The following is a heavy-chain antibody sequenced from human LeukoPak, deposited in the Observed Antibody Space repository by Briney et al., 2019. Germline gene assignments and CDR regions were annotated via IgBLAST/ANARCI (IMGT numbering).Heavy chain of an antibody. CDR2: LYYSGST. Sequence: SETLSLTCTVSGNSVSGYYWTWIRQPPGKGLEWIGYLYYSGSTNYNPSLKSRVTISVDTSKNQFSLKLTSVTAADTAVYFCARGVNNYGYGFYFDYWGQGTLVTVSS. V-gene: IGHV4-59*02. D-gene: IGHD5-18*01. J-gene: IGHJ4*02. CDR3: ARGVNNYGYGFYFDY. CDR1: GNSVSGYY.